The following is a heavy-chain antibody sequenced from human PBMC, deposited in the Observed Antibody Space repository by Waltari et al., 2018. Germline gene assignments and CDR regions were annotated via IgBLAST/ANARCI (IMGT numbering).Heavy chain of an antibody. CDR1: GFTFSSYW. D-gene: IGHD2-15*01. CDR3: AKIDFVVVAANSFDI. J-gene: IGHJ3*02. V-gene: IGHV3-7*01. Sequence: EVQLVESGGGLVQPGGSLRLSCAASGFTFSSYWMSWVRQAPGKGLEWVANIKQDGSNKYYADSVKGRFTISRDNSKNTLYLQMNSLRAEDTAVYYCAKIDFVVVAANSFDIWGQGTMVTVSS. CDR2: IKQDGSNK.